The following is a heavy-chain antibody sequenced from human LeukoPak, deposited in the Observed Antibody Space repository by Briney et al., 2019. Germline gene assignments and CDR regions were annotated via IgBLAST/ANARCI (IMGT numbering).Heavy chain of an antibody. CDR2: ISAYNGNT. Sequence: ASVKVSCTASGYTFTNYGISWVRQAPGQGLEWMGWISAYNGNTNYAQKFQGRVTMTRDTSISTAYMELNSLTSEDTAVYYCAKNVRDTGTFDYWGQGTLVTVSS. D-gene: IGHD5-18*01. V-gene: IGHV1-18*01. J-gene: IGHJ4*02. CDR1: GYTFTNYG. CDR3: AKNVRDTGTFDY.